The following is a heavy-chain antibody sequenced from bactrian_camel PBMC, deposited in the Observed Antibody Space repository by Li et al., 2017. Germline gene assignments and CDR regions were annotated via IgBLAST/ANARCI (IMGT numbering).Heavy chain of an antibody. D-gene: IGHD1*01. CDR2: IDSGGIE. V-gene: IGHV3S53*01. CDR3: KTRDKFSSTRGWLCRGY. CDR1: ERIFTHNC. J-gene: IGHJ6*01. Sequence: HVQLVESGGGSVQAGGSLTLSCVASERIFTHNCLGWYRQVPGKGREAVAIIDSGGIERYADSVKGRFTISQDNAENTLYLQMNNLKPEDTAMYSCKTRDKFSSTRGWLCRGYYGQGTQVTVS.